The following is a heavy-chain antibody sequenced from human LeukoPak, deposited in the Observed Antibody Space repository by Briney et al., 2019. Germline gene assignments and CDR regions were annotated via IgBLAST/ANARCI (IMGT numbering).Heavy chain of an antibody. CDR1: GFTFSRYG. J-gene: IGHJ4*02. V-gene: IGHV3-33*01. CDR3: VRAYDILTGPEY. Sequence: GGSLRLSCAASGFTFSRYGTHWVRQAPGKGLEWVAVIWYDGSNKYYADSVKGRFTISRGNSKNMLYLQMNSLSAEDTAVYYCVRAYDILTGPEYWGQGTLVTVSS. D-gene: IGHD3-9*01. CDR2: IWYDGSNK.